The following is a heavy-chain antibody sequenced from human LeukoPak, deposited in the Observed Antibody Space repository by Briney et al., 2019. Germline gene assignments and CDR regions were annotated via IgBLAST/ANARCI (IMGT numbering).Heavy chain of an antibody. CDR2: IKQDGSEK. CDR3: ARERGGYCSGATCYKAFDI. CDR1: GFTFSSYW. D-gene: IGHD2-2*02. J-gene: IGHJ3*02. Sequence: GGSLRLSCAASGFTFSSYWMSWVRQAPGKGLEWVANIKQDGSEKYYVGSVRGRFTISRDNAKNSLDLQMSSLRAEDTAVYYCARERGGYCSGATCYKAFDIWGQGTMVTVSS. V-gene: IGHV3-7*01.